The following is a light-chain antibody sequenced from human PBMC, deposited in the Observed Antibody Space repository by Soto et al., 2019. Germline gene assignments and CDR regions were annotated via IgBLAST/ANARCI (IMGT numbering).Light chain of an antibody. CDR2: EVT. CDR3: GSHAGNSNLM. CDR1: STDVGAYNY. Sequence: SVLTQPPSASGSPGQSVTVSCTGTSTDVGAYNYVSWYQQHPGKAPKLVIYEVTKRPSGVPDRFSGSKSGNTASLTVSGLQAEDEADYYCGSHAGNSNLMFGGGTKLTVL. V-gene: IGLV2-8*01. J-gene: IGLJ3*02.